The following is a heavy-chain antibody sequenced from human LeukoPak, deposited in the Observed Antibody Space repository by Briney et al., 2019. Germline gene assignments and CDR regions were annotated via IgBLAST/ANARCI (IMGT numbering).Heavy chain of an antibody. CDR2: IYYSGST. Sequence: RASETLSLTCTVSGGSISSYHWSWIRQPPGKGLEWIGYIYYSGSTNYNPSLKSRVTISVDTSKNQFSLKLSSVTAADTAVYYCASYSGYGLYFDYWGQGTLVTVSS. J-gene: IGHJ4*02. CDR3: ASYSGYGLYFDY. D-gene: IGHD5-12*01. V-gene: IGHV4-59*01. CDR1: GGSISSYH.